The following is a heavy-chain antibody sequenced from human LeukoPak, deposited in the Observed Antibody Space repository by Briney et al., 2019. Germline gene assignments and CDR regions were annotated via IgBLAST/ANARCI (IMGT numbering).Heavy chain of an antibody. J-gene: IGHJ4*02. Sequence: SETLSLTCAVYGGSFSGYYWSWIRQPPGKGLEWIGEINHSGSTNYNPSLKSRVTISVDTSKNQFSLKLSSVTAADTAVHYCARGGRYGTKFDYWGQGTLVTVSS. D-gene: IGHD5-18*01. CDR2: INHSGST. CDR3: ARGGRYGTKFDY. CDR1: GGSFSGYY. V-gene: IGHV4-34*01.